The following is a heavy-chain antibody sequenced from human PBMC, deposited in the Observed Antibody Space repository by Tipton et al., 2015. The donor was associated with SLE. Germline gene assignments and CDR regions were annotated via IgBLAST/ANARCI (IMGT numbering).Heavy chain of an antibody. V-gene: IGHV3-7*01. CDR1: GFAFSRSW. Sequence: SLRLSCAASGFAFSRSWMNWVRQAPGKGLEWVANIKEDGSEKHYVDSVKDRLTIFRDNAKKSLYLQMNSLRAEDTAVYYCARGKNYFDYWGQGALVTVSS. CDR2: IKEDGSEK. CDR3: ARGKNYFDY. J-gene: IGHJ4*02.